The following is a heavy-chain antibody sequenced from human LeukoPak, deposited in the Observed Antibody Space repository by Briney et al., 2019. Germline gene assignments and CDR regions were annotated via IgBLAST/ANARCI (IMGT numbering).Heavy chain of an antibody. D-gene: IGHD2-2*03. Sequence: GGSLRLSCAASGFSFSTYCMSWVRQPPGKGLEWVSSIRGSGADKYYADSVKGRFSISRDNSQDTLSLQMNSLRAEHTAVYYCAKASWDGRWICDWGRGTPVTVSP. J-gene: IGHJ4*02. CDR1: GFSFSTYC. V-gene: IGHV3-23*01. CDR2: IRGSGADK. CDR3: AKASWDGRWICD.